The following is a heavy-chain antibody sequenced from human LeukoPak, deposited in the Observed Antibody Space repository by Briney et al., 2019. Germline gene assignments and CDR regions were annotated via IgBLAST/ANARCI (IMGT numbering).Heavy chain of an antibody. Sequence: ASVKVSCKASGYTFTSYAMNWVRQAPGQGLEWMGRIIPILGIANYAQKFQGRVTITADKSTSTAYMELSSLRSEDTAVYYCARPSRIAAAGTVYYFDYWGQGTLVTVSS. CDR3: ARPSRIAAAGTVYYFDY. CDR1: GYTFTSYA. V-gene: IGHV1-69*04. CDR2: IIPILGIA. D-gene: IGHD6-13*01. J-gene: IGHJ4*02.